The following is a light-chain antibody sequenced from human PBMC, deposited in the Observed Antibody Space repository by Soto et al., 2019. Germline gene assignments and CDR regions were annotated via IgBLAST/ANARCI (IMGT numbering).Light chain of an antibody. Sequence: QSVLTQPASVSGSPGQSITISCTGTSSDVDGYNYVSWYQHHPGKAPKLMIYEVNNRPSGVSNRFSGSKSGNTASLTISGLQAEDEADYYCSSFTSTSTYVFGSGTKLTVL. V-gene: IGLV2-14*01. J-gene: IGLJ1*01. CDR2: EVN. CDR1: SSDVDGYNY. CDR3: SSFTSTSTYV.